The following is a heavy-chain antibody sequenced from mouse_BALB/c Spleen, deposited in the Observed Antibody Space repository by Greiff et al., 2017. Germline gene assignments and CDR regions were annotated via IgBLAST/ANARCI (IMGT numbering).Heavy chain of an antibody. CDR2: IWAGGST. J-gene: IGHJ3*01. Sequence: VKLQESGPGLVAPSQSLSITCTVSGFSLTSYGVHWVRQPPGKGLEWLGVIWAGGSTNYNSALMSRLSISKDNSKSQVFLKMNSLQTDDTAMYYCARVDGHRFAYWGQGTLVTVSA. V-gene: IGHV2-9*02. CDR3: ARVDGHRFAY. CDR1: GFSLTSYG. D-gene: IGHD6-1*01.